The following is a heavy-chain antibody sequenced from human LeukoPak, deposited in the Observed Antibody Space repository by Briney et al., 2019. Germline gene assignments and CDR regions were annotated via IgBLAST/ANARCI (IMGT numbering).Heavy chain of an antibody. J-gene: IGHJ5*02. D-gene: IGHD4-17*01. Sequence: SETLSLTCTVSGGSISSNNYYWGWIRQPPGRGLEWIASINDGGSTYCNPSLKSRVTMSVDTSKNQFSLRLSSVTAADTGMYYCVRDDFGDYTRRFDPWGQGTLVTVSS. CDR3: VRDDFGDYTRRFDP. CDR1: GGSISSNNYY. V-gene: IGHV4-39*07. CDR2: INDGGST.